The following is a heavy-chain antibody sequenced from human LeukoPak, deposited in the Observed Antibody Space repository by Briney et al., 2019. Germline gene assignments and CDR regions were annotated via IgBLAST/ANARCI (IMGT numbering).Heavy chain of an antibody. V-gene: IGHV3-23*01. J-gene: IGHJ4*02. CDR3: ARDGVRFLEWSPPLGY. CDR1: GFTISSYA. D-gene: IGHD3-3*01. CDR2: MSGSAGST. Sequence: GGSLRLSCAVSGFTISSYAMSWVRQAPGKGLEWVSAMSGSAGSTYYADSVKGRITISRDNSKNMLYLEMNSLRAEDTAVYYCARDGVRFLEWSPPLGYWGQGTLVTVST.